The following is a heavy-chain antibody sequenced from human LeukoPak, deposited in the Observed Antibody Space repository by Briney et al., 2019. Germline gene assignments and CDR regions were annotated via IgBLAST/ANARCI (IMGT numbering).Heavy chain of an antibody. Sequence: PGGSLRLSCAASGFTFSSYAMSWVRQAPGKGLEWVSAISGSGGSTYYADSVKGRFTISRDNSKNSLYLQMNSLRAEDTALYYCAKDHRRGGSYYGGEWEGFFGLDYWGQGTLVTVSS. D-gene: IGHD1-26*01. CDR2: ISGSGGST. V-gene: IGHV3-23*01. CDR1: GFTFSSYA. J-gene: IGHJ4*02. CDR3: AKDHRRGGSYYGGEWEGFFGLDY.